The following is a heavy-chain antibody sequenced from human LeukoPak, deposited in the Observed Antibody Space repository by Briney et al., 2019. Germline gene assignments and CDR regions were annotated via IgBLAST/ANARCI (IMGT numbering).Heavy chain of an antibody. CDR2: ISAYNGNT. CDR3: ARVKGSGSYYNGQKWFDP. CDR1: GYTFTSYG. D-gene: IGHD3-10*01. Sequence: ASVKVSCKASGYTFTSYGISWVRQAPGQGLEWMGWISAYNGNTNYAQKLQGRVTMTTDTSTSTAYMELSSLRSEDTAVYYCARVKGSGSYYNGQKWFDPWGQGTLVTVSS. V-gene: IGHV1-18*01. J-gene: IGHJ5*02.